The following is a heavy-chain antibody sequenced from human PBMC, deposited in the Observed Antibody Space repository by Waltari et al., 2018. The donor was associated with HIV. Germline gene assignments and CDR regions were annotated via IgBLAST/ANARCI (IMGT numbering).Heavy chain of an antibody. D-gene: IGHD3-10*01. CDR1: GCSISTYY. CDR3: ARANAYYYGSGSSPPFDY. J-gene: IGHJ4*02. Sequence: QVQLQESGPGLVKPSETLSLTCTVSGCSISTYYWSWIRQPAGQGLEWIGRIYTSGSTKYNPSLKSRVTMSIDTSKNQFSLKLSSVTAADTAVYYCARANAYYYGSGSSPPFDYWGQGTLVTVSS. V-gene: IGHV4-4*07. CDR2: IYTSGST.